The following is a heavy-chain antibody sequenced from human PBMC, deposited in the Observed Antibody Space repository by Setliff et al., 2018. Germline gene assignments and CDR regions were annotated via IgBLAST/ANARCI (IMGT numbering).Heavy chain of an antibody. CDR1: GYTLTKYY. Sequence: GASVKVSCKASGYTLTKYYMHWVRQAPGQGLEWMGIINPTGGLTRYAQKFQGRVTMTRDTSTSTVYLEVSSLRSEDTAVYYCAREFPYVDTGAYYFDYWGQGTLVTVS. CDR2: INPTGGLT. J-gene: IGHJ4*02. CDR3: AREFPYVDTGAYYFDY. D-gene: IGHD5-18*01. V-gene: IGHV1-46*01.